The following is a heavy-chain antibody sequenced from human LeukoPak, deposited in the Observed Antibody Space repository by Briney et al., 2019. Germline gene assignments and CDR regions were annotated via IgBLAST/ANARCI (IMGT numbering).Heavy chain of an antibody. V-gene: IGHV1-8*01. D-gene: IGHD2-8*01. CDR1: GYTFTSLD. Sequence: ASVTVSCKASGYTFTSLDINWMRQTTGQGLEWLGWMSPRNGNTGYAQEFQGRVTMTGDTSKTTAYLELSSLTSDDTAIYYCARGVDAGVDYWGQGTLITVSS. CDR3: ARGVDAGVDY. CDR2: MSPRNGNT. J-gene: IGHJ4*02.